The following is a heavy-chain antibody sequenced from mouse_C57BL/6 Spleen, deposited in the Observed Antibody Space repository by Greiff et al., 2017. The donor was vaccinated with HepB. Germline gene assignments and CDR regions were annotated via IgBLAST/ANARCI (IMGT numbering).Heavy chain of an antibody. V-gene: IGHV3-6*01. CDR3: ARIITTVVGDFDV. D-gene: IGHD1-1*01. CDR1: GYSITSGYY. CDR2: ISYDGSN. J-gene: IGHJ1*03. Sequence: DVQLQESGPGLVKPSQSLSLTCSVTGYSITSGYYWNWIRQVPGNKLEWMGDISYDGSNNYNPSLKNRISITRDTSKNQFFLKLNSVTTEDTATYYCARIITTVVGDFDVWGTGTTVTVSS.